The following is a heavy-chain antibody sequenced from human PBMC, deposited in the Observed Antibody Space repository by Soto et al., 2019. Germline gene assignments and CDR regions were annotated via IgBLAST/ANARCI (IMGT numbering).Heavy chain of an antibody. CDR3: VRALGSSFMEWPRLDP. D-gene: IGHD3-3*01. J-gene: IGHJ5*02. CDR1: GCSISRYY. CDR2: IYHSGST. Sequence: SETLSLTCPVSGCSISRYYLILLRPPPGKGLEWIGDIYHSGSTNYNPSLSSRVSISVDTSKNQFFLSLKYVTAADTAVYYCVRALGSSFMEWPRLDPWGQGKGVTVSA. V-gene: IGHV4-59*08.